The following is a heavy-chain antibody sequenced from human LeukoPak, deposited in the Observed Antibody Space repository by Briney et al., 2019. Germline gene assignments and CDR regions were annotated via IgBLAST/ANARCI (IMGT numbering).Heavy chain of an antibody. Sequence: ASVKVSCKASGYTFTGYYMHWVRQAPGQGLEWMGWINPNSGGTNYAQKFQGRVTMTRDTSISTAYMELSRLRSDDTAVYYCARGHCSSTSCYTMGRLNYYYYMDVWGKGTTVTVSS. CDR1: GYTFTGYY. CDR2: INPNSGGT. V-gene: IGHV1-2*02. D-gene: IGHD2-2*02. CDR3: ARGHCSSTSCYTMGRLNYYYYMDV. J-gene: IGHJ6*03.